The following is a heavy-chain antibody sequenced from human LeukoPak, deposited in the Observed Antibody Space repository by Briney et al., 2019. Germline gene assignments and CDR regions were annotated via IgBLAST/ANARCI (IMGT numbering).Heavy chain of an antibody. J-gene: IGHJ4*02. D-gene: IGHD1-26*01. CDR1: GYTLTELS. V-gene: IGHV1-24*01. CDR2: FDPEDGET. CDR3: ARGRELLMVDY. Sequence: ASVKVSCKVSGYTLTELSMHWVRQAPGKGLEWMGGFDPEDGETIYAQKFQGRVTMTRNTSISTAYMELSSLRSEDTAVYYCARGRELLMVDYWGQGTLVTVSS.